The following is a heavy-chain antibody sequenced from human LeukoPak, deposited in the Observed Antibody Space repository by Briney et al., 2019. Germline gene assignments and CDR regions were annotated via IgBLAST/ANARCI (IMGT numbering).Heavy chain of an antibody. CDR1: GFTVSSNY. CDR3: ARDYGGDGFDP. Sequence: GGSLRLSCAASGFTVSSNYMSWVRQAPGKGLEWVSVIYSGGSTYYADSVKGRFSISRDNSKNTLYLQMNSLRAEDTAVYYCARDYGGDGFDPWGQGTLVTVSS. V-gene: IGHV3-66*02. D-gene: IGHD3-16*01. CDR2: IYSGGST. J-gene: IGHJ5*02.